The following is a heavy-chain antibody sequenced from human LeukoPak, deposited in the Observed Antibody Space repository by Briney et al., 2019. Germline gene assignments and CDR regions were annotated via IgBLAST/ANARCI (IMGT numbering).Heavy chain of an antibody. D-gene: IGHD4-17*01. CDR3: ASPIYGDYTENGFDI. J-gene: IGHJ3*02. V-gene: IGHV4-4*02. CDR2: INHSGNT. Sequence: SGTLSLTCGISGGSINSDNWWSWVRQPPGKGLEWIGEINHSGNTNYNPSLKSRVTISVDTSKKQFSLKLSSVTAADTAVYYCASPIYGDYTENGFDIWGQGTMVTVSS. CDR1: GGSINSDNW.